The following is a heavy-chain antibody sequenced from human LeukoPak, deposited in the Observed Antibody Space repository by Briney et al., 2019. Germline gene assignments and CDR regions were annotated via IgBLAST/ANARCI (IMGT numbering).Heavy chain of an antibody. CDR3: AVREGASYSGRFDY. Sequence: GGSLRLSCAASGFIFDPYWMNWVRQAPGKGLELVSVISGSGGVTFYADSMKGRFTISRDNTKNTLYLQMHSLRAEDTAVYFCAVREGASYSGRFDYWGQGTLVTVSS. CDR1: GFIFDPYW. CDR2: ISGSGGVT. V-gene: IGHV3-23*01. J-gene: IGHJ4*02. D-gene: IGHD1-26*01.